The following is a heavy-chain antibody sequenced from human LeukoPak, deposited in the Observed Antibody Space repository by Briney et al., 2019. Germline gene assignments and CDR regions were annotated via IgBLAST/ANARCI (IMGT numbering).Heavy chain of an antibody. Sequence: SETLSLTCAVYGGSFSGYYWSWIRQTPGKGLEWIGEINHSGSTNYNPSLKSRVTISVDTSKNQFSLKLSSVTAADTAVYYCARGNSVLRFLEWLGYNWFDPWGQGTLVTVSS. J-gene: IGHJ5*02. V-gene: IGHV4-34*01. D-gene: IGHD3-3*01. CDR1: GGSFSGYY. CDR2: INHSGST. CDR3: ARGNSVLRFLEWLGYNWFDP.